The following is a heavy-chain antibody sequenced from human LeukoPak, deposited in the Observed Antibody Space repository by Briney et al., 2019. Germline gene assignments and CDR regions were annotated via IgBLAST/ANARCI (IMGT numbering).Heavy chain of an antibody. J-gene: IGHJ4*02. D-gene: IGHD3-22*01. V-gene: IGHV3-11*05. CDR3: ARATHYYESSGYDY. CDR1: GFTFTDSY. CDR2: ISGSGDDT. Sequence: GGSLRLSCAASGFTFTDSYMTWVRQAPGKGLEWLSYISGSGDDTNYADSVRGRFTISRDNAKNSLYLQMNSLRAEDTALYYCARATHYYESSGYDYWGQGTLVTVSS.